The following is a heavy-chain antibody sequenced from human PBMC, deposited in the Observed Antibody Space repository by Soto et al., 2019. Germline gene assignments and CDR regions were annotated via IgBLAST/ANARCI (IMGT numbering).Heavy chain of an antibody. D-gene: IGHD3-10*01. J-gene: IGHJ6*02. Sequence: QVQLVQSGTEVKTPGSSVKVSCKASGGTFRSNAISWVRQAPGQGLEWMGGLIPIFGTTNYAQKFQGRVTITADESASTAYMEPSSLRSDDTAVYYCASLPSFYYGSGYGMDVWGQGTTVTVSS. V-gene: IGHV1-69*01. CDR3: ASLPSFYYGSGYGMDV. CDR1: GGTFRSNA. CDR2: LIPIFGTT.